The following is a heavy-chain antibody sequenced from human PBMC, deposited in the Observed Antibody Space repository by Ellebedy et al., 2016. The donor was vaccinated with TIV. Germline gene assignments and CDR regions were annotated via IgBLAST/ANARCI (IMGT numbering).Heavy chain of an antibody. Sequence: AASVKVSCKASGGTFSSYAISWVRQAPGQGLEWMGGIIPIFGTANYAQKFQGRVTITADESTSTAYMELSSLRSEDTAVYYCAREPGTTGTTLGGWFDPWGQGTLVTVSS. J-gene: IGHJ5*02. CDR1: GGTFSSYA. CDR3: AREPGTTGTTLGGWFDP. V-gene: IGHV1-69*13. CDR2: IIPIFGTA. D-gene: IGHD1/OR15-1a*01.